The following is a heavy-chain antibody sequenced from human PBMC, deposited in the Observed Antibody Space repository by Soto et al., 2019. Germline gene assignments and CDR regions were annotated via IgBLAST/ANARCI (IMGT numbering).Heavy chain of an antibody. CDR3: AAPKLAYYYYYGMDV. CDR1: GFTFTSSA. Sequence: SVKVSCKASGFTFTSSAVQWVRQARGRRLEWIGWIVVGSGNTNYAQKFQERVTITRDMSASTAYMELSSLRSEGTAVYYCAAPKLAYYYYYGMDVWGQGTTVTVSS. J-gene: IGHJ6*02. CDR2: IVVGSGNT. V-gene: IGHV1-58*01. D-gene: IGHD1-7*01.